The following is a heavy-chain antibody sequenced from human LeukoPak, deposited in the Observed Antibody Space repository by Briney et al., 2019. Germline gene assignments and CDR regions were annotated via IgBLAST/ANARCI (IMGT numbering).Heavy chain of an antibody. CDR1: GFTFSSYA. J-gene: IGHJ6*02. Sequence: PGGSLRLSCAASGFTFSSYAMSWVRQAPGKGLEWVSAISGSGGSTYYADSVRGRFTISRDNSKNTLYLQMNSLRAEDTAVYYCAKQTRGVRGVIYHYYGMDVWGQGTTVTVSS. CDR2: ISGSGGST. V-gene: IGHV3-23*01. D-gene: IGHD3-10*01. CDR3: AKQTRGVRGVIYHYYGMDV.